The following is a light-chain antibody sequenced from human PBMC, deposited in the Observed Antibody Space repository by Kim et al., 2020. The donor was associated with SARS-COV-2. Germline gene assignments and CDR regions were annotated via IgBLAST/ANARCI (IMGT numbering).Light chain of an antibody. CDR1: ESVSSSY. V-gene: IGKV3-20*01. CDR3: QQYGSSPRYT. J-gene: IGKJ2*01. Sequence: PGERATLSSRASESVSSSYLAWYQQKPAQAPRLLIYGSSSRATGIPDRFSGSGSGTDFTLTISRLEPEDVAVYYCQQYGSSPRYTFGQGTKLEI. CDR2: GSS.